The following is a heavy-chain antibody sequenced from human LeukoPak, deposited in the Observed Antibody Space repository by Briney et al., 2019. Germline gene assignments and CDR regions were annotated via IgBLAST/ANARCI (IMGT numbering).Heavy chain of an antibody. D-gene: IGHD2-15*01. Sequence: GGSLRLSCAASGFTFSICAMSWVRQAPGKGLEWVSAISGSGGSTYYADSVKGRFTISRDNSKNTLYLQMNSLRAEDTAVYYCAARSGGRKDYWGQGTLVTVSS. J-gene: IGHJ4*02. CDR2: ISGSGGST. CDR3: AARSGGRKDY. V-gene: IGHV3-23*01. CDR1: GFTFSICA.